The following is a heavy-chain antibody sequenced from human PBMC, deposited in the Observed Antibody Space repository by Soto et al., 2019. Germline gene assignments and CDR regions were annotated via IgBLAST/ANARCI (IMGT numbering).Heavy chain of an antibody. CDR3: ARDSANYDILTGYYNYYGMDV. J-gene: IGHJ6*02. D-gene: IGHD3-9*01. CDR2: IYYSGST. V-gene: IGHV4-31*03. Sequence: PSETLSLTCTVSGGSTSSGGYYWSWIRQHPGKGLEWIGYIYYSGSTYYNPSLKSRVTISVDTSKNQFSLKLSSVTAADTAVYYCARDSANYDILTGYYNYYGMDVWGQGTTVTVSS. CDR1: GGSTSSGGYY.